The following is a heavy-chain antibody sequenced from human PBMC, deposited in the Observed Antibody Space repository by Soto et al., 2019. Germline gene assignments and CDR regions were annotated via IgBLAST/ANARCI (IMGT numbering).Heavy chain of an antibody. CDR3: ARDLSVGDYYDSSGYSEPDFDY. CDR2: IWYDGSNK. Sequence: GGSLRLSCAASGFTFSSYGMHWVCQAPGKGLEWVAVIWYDGSNKYYADSVKGRFTISRDNSKNTLYLQMNSLRAEDTAVYYCARDLSVGDYYDSSGYSEPDFDYWGQGTLVTVSS. J-gene: IGHJ4*02. CDR1: GFTFSSYG. D-gene: IGHD3-22*01. V-gene: IGHV3-33*01.